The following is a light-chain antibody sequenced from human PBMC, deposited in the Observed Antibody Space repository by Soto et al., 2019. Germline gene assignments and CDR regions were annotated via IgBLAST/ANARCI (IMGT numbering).Light chain of an antibody. CDR3: QQYRSSGT. V-gene: IGKV1D-8*03. J-gene: IGKJ1*01. CDR2: RAS. Sequence: VIWMTHSPSFLSASTANRVTISCRMCQGISNNLAWYQQKPGKVPKLLIYRASALQSGVPARFSGSGSGTEFTLTISRLEPEDFAVYYCQQYRSSGTFGQGTKVDIK. CDR1: QGISNN.